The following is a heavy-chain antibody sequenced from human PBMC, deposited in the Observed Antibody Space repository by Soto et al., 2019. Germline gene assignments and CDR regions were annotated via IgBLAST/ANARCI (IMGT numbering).Heavy chain of an antibody. J-gene: IGHJ4*02. CDR1: GGSISGSY. CDR3: ARSVEVPGAQIDY. V-gene: IGHV4-59*01. Sequence: SETLSLTCSVSGGSISGSYWSWIRQSPGKGLEWLGYVYYTGSTNYSPSLRSRVSISVDTSKNEFSLRLSSVTAEDTAVYFCARSVEVPGAQIDYWGQGTQVTVSS. CDR2: VYYTGST. D-gene: IGHD2-8*02.